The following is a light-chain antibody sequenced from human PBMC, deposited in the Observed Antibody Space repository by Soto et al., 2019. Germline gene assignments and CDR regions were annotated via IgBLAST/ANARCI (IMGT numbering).Light chain of an antibody. CDR1: SSNIGAGYD. CDR3: QPYDSSQRGNVV. Sequence: QSVLTQPPSVSGAPGQRVTISCTGSSSNIGAGYDVHWYQQLPGTAPKLLIYGNSNRPSGVPDRFSGSKAGTSASLAITGLQAEEEAVYSGQPYDSSQRGNVVFGGGTKLTVL. V-gene: IGLV1-40*01. J-gene: IGLJ2*01. CDR2: GNS.